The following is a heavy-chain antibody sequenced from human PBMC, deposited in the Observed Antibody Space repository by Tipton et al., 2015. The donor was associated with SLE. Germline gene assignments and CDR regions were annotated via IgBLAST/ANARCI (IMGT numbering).Heavy chain of an antibody. CDR1: GGSFSGYY. J-gene: IGHJ6*03. CDR2: INHSGST. CDR3: ARIVTYYDFWSGPGKVYYYYYMDV. Sequence: LRLSCAVYGGSFSGYYWSWIRQPPGKGLEWIGEINHSGSTNYNPSLKSRVTVLVDTSKNQFSLKLSSVTAADTAVYYCARIVTYYDFWSGPGKVYYYYYMDVWGKGTTVTVSS. V-gene: IGHV4-34*01. D-gene: IGHD3-3*01.